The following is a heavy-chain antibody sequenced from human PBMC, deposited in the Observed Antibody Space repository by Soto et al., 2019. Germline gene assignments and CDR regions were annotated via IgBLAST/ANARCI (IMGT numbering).Heavy chain of an antibody. CDR3: AKDTRRYYYGMDV. CDR1: GFTFDDYA. J-gene: IGHJ6*02. Sequence: DVQLVESGGGLVQPGRSLRLSCAASGFTFDDYAMHWVRQAPGKGLEWVSGISWNSGSIGYADSVKGRFTISRDNAKNSLYLQMNSLRAEDTALYYCAKDTRRYYYGMDVWGQGTTVTVSS. V-gene: IGHV3-9*01. CDR2: ISWNSGSI.